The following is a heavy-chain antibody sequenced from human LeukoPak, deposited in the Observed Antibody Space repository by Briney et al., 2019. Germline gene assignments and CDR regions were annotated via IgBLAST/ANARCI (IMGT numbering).Heavy chain of an antibody. D-gene: IGHD3-3*01. Sequence: GGSLRLSCAASGFTFSSYAMSWVRQAPGKGLEWVSAISGSGGSTYCADSVKGRFTISRDNSKNTLYLQMNSLRAEDTAVYYCAKPDDFWSGYFTVGDVWGQGTTVTVSS. J-gene: IGHJ6*02. CDR2: ISGSGGST. V-gene: IGHV3-23*01. CDR1: GFTFSSYA. CDR3: AKPDDFWSGYFTVGDV.